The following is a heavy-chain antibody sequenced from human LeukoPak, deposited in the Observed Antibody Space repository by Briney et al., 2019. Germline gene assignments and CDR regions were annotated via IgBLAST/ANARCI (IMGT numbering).Heavy chain of an antibody. Sequence: SVEVSCKASGGTFSSYTISWVRQAPGQGLEWMGRIIPILGIANYAQKFQGRVTITADKSTSTAYMELSSLRSEDTAVYYCARIIGGSGIVDHWGQGTLVTVSS. CDR2: IIPILGIA. V-gene: IGHV1-69*02. CDR1: GGTFSSYT. D-gene: IGHD3-10*01. J-gene: IGHJ4*02. CDR3: ARIIGGSGIVDH.